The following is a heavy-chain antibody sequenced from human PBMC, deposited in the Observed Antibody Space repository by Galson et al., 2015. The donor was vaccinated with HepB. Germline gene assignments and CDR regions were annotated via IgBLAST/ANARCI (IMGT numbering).Heavy chain of an antibody. V-gene: IGHV1-18*01. CDR2: ISAYNGNT. J-gene: IGHJ6*02. Sequence: SVKVSCKASGYTFTSHGISWVRQAPGQGLEWMGWISAYNGNTNYAQKLQGRVTMTTDTSTSTAYMELRSLRSDDTAVYYCAREGGAYCSSTSCYHFPPYYYYGMDVWGQGTTVTVSS. CDR3: AREGGAYCSSTSCYHFPPYYYYGMDV. D-gene: IGHD2-2*01. CDR1: GYTFTSHG.